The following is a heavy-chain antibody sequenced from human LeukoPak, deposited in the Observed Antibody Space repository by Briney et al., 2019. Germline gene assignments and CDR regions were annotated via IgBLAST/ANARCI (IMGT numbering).Heavy chain of an antibody. J-gene: IGHJ4*02. Sequence: ASVKVSCKVSGYTLTELSMHWVRQAPGKGLEWMGGFDPEDGETIYAQKFQGRVTMTEDTSTDTAYMELSSLRSEDTAVYHCATGGPYYYDSSGYYPLDYWGQGTLVTVSS. CDR3: ATGGPYYYDSSGYYPLDY. CDR2: FDPEDGET. V-gene: IGHV1-24*01. CDR1: GYTLTELS. D-gene: IGHD3-22*01.